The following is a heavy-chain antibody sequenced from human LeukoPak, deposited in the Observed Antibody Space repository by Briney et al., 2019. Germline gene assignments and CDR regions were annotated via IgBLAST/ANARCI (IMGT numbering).Heavy chain of an antibody. CDR3: ARGEVRANWFDP. J-gene: IGHJ5*02. D-gene: IGHD3-10*01. CDR1: GFTFSSYG. V-gene: IGHV3-33*01. CDR2: IWYDGSNK. Sequence: GGSLRLSCAXSGFTFSSYGMHWVRQAPGKGLEWVAVIWYDGSNKYYADSVKGRFTISRDNSKNTLYLQMNSLRAEDTAVYYCARGEVRANWFDPWGQGTLVTVSS.